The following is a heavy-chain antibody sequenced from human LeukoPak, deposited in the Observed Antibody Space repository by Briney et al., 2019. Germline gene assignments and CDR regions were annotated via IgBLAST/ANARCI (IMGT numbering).Heavy chain of an antibody. V-gene: IGHV4-39*07. Sequence: PSETLSLTCTVSGGSISSSSYSWSWIRQPPGKGLEWIGEINHSGSTNYNPSLKSRVTISVDTSKNQFSLKLSSVTAADTAVYYCARGVGYYDYVWGSYRYNPIGNYWGQGTLVTVSS. D-gene: IGHD3-16*02. CDR1: GGSISSSSYS. J-gene: IGHJ4*02. CDR2: INHSGST. CDR3: ARGVGYYDYVWGSYRYNPIGNY.